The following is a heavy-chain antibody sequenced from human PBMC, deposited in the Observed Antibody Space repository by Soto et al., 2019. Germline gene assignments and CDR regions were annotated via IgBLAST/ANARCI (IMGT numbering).Heavy chain of an antibody. Sequence: EVQLVESGGGLVQPGGSLRLSCAASGFTVSSNYMSWVRQAPGKGLEWVSVIYSGGSTYYADSVKGRFTISRHNSKNTLYLQMNSLRAEDTAVYYCAREAQGYDILTGYYGGLGAFDIWGQGTMVTVSS. CDR3: AREAQGYDILTGYYGGLGAFDI. CDR1: GFTVSSNY. CDR2: IYSGGST. V-gene: IGHV3-53*04. J-gene: IGHJ3*02. D-gene: IGHD3-9*01.